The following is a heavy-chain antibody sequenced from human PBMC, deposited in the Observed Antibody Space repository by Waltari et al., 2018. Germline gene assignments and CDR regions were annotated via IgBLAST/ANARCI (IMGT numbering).Heavy chain of an antibody. D-gene: IGHD2-15*01. CDR1: GYIFTAHG. CDR3: ARDPKYCSGGTCKAWFDS. CDR2: INTNTRNP. J-gene: IGHJ5*01. Sequence: QVQLVQSGSELKNPGASVKISCLNSGYIFTAHGMHWVRQAPTQGLQWMGWINTNTRNPTYAQDFTGRFVFSLDKSVDTAYLEISRLQSEDTAIYFCARDPKYCSGGTCKAWFDSWGQGTLVSVSS. V-gene: IGHV7-4-1*02.